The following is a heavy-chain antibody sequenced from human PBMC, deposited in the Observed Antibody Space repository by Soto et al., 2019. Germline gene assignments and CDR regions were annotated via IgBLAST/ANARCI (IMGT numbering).Heavy chain of an antibody. CDR3: ARERHSSDKRNYYYYSMDV. CDR1: GFTFSSYA. D-gene: IGHD6-19*01. Sequence: PGESLKISCAASGFTFSSYAMHWVRQAPGKRLEWVAVISYDGSNKYYADSVKGRLTISRDNSKNTLYLQMNSLRAEDTAVYYCARERHSSDKRNYYYYSMDVWGQGTTVTVSS. CDR2: ISYDGSNK. J-gene: IGHJ6*02. V-gene: IGHV3-30-3*01.